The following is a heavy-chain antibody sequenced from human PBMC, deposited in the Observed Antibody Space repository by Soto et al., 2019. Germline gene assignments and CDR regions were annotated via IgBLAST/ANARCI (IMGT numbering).Heavy chain of an antibody. V-gene: IGHV4-59*01. CDR3: ARVPTAIGYYFDY. Sequence: QVQLQESGPGLVKPSETLSLTCTVSGGSISSYYWSWIRQPPGKGLEWIGYIYYSGSTNYNPSLKSRVTISVDTSKHQFSLNLSSVTAADTAVYYCARVPTAIGYYFDYWGQGTLVTVSS. CDR1: GGSISSYY. J-gene: IGHJ4*02. CDR2: IYYSGST.